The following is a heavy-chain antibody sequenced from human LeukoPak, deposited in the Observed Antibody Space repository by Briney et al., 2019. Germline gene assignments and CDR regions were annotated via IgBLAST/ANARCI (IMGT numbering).Heavy chain of an antibody. CDR2: IKQDGSEK. CDR1: GFTFSSYW. D-gene: IGHD5-18*01. V-gene: IGHV3-7*01. J-gene: IGHJ6*03. Sequence: GGSLRLSCAASGFTFSSYWMSWVREAPGKGQEWVANIKQDGSEKYYVDSVKGRFTISRDNAKNSLYLQMNSLRAEDTAVYYCARSVDTAMAYYYYYMDVWGKGTTVTVSS. CDR3: ARSVDTAMAYYYYYMDV.